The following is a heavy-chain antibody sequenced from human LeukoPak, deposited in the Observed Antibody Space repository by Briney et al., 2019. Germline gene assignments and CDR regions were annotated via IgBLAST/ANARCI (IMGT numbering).Heavy chain of an antibody. CDR1: GDSLNDYY. J-gene: IGHJ4*02. V-gene: IGHV4-34*01. Sequence: SETLSLTCAVYGDSLNDYYWTWIRQPPGRGLEWIGEIDCGGSTNYDPSLKSRVTISVDTSKNQFSLKVNSVTAADTAVYYCARRRGRGSGYYRFDSWGQGTLVSVSS. CDR3: ARRRGRGSGYYRFDS. CDR2: IDCGGST. D-gene: IGHD3-22*01.